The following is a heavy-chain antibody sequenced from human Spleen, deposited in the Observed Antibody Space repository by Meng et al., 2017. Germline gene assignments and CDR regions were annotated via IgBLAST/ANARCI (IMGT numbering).Heavy chain of an antibody. CDR1: GYTLSSYA. D-gene: IGHD2-2*01. Sequence: QAELVQSGSELRKPGGSVKVSCKASGYTLSSYAINWLRQAPGQGLEWMGWIDTKTGHPTYAQGFRGRLVFSLDTSVSTTYLQISGLWAADSAIYYCTRDAYSDCRRTNCFDSWGQGTLVTVSS. V-gene: IGHV7-4-1*02. CDR2: IDTKTGHP. CDR3: TRDAYSDCRRTNCFDS. J-gene: IGHJ4*02.